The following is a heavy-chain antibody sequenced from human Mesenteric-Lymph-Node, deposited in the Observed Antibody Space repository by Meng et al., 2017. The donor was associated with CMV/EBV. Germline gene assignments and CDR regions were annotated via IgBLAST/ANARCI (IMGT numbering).Heavy chain of an antibody. J-gene: IGHJ4*02. CDR1: GGFISTYY. V-gene: IGHV4-59*13. Sequence: GSLRLSCNVSGGFISTYYWNWIRQPPGKGLEWIGYIYYSGNTNYNPSLRSRVTISVDTSKNQFSLKLTSVTAADTAVYYCARYYCSDRCYHFDYWGQGRMVTVSS. CDR3: ARYYCSDRCYHFDY. CDR2: IYYSGNT. D-gene: IGHD2-15*01.